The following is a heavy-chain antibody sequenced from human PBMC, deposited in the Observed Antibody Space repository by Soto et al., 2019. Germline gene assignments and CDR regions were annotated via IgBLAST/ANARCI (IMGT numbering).Heavy chain of an antibody. CDR1: GFTFDDYA. D-gene: IGHD6-19*01. CDR3: AKSSQWLGYYFDY. V-gene: IGHV3-9*01. Sequence: EVQLVESGGGLVQPGRSLRLSCAASGFTFDDYAMLWVRQAPGKGLEWVSGISWNSGSIGYADSVKGRFTISRDNAKNSLYLQMNSLRAEDTALYYCAKSSQWLGYYFDYWGQGTLVTVSS. CDR2: ISWNSGSI. J-gene: IGHJ4*02.